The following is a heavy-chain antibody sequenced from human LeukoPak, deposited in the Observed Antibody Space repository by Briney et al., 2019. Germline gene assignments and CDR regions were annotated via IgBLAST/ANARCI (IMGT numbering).Heavy chain of an antibody. CDR3: ARGVRSSTSWTTDY. Sequence: GGSLRLSCAASGFTFSDYSMNWVRQAPGKGLEWVSSISSSSSFIYYAGSMKGRFTIARDNAKNSLYLQMNSLRAEDTAVYYCARGVRSSTSWTTDYWGQGTLVTVSS. V-gene: IGHV3-21*01. CDR2: ISSSSSFI. D-gene: IGHD2-2*01. CDR1: GFTFSDYS. J-gene: IGHJ4*02.